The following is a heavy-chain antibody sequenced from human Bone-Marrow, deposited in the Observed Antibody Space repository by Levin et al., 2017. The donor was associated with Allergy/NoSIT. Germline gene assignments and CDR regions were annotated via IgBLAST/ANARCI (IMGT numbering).Heavy chain of an antibody. D-gene: IGHD5-24*01. CDR3: AKEKWLQFGAPVDY. V-gene: IGHV3-33*06. CDR1: GFTFSYYG. CDR2: IWSDGTEK. Sequence: GGSLRLSCATSGFTFSYYGIHWVRQAPGKGLEWVAVIWSDGTEKFYADSVKGRFTVSRDNSNNTVHLHMDSLRVEDTAIYYCAKEKWLQFGAPVDYWGQGTLVTVSS. J-gene: IGHJ4*02.